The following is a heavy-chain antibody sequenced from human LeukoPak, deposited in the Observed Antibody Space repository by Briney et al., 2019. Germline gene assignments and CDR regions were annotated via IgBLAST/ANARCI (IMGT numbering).Heavy chain of an antibody. V-gene: IGHV3-21*01. Sequence: GGSLRLSCAASGFTFSSYSMNWVRQAPGKGLEWVSSISSSSSYIYYADSVKGRFTISRDNAKNSLYLQMNSLRAEDTAVYYCARVHSADIVVEPAAPACIDYWGQGTLVTVSS. CDR3: ARVHSADIVVEPAAPACIDY. J-gene: IGHJ4*02. CDR2: ISSSSSYI. CDR1: GFTFSSYS. D-gene: IGHD2-2*01.